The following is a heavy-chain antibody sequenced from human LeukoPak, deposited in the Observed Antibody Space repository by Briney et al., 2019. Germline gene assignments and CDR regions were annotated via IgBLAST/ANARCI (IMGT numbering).Heavy chain of an antibody. D-gene: IGHD7-27*01. V-gene: IGHV3-53*01. CDR2: IYSGGST. J-gene: IGHJ4*02. CDR3: GKVVGRGSGDPD. CDR1: GFTVSSNY. Sequence: TGGSLRLSCAASGFTVSSNYMSWVRQAPGKGLEWVSVIYSGGSTYYADSVKGRFTISRDNSKNTLYLQMNSLRAEDTAVHYCGKVVGRGSGDPDWGQGALVTVSS.